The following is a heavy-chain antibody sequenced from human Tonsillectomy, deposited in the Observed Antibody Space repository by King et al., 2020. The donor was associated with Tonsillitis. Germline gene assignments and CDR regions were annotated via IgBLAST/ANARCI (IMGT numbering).Heavy chain of an antibody. J-gene: IGHJ2*01. CDR1: GFTFSSYG. Sequence: QLVESGGGVVQPGGSLRLSCAASGFTFSSYGMHWVRQAPGKGLEWVAFIRYDGSNKYYADSVKGRFTISRDNSKNTLYLQMNSLRAEDTAVYYCAKGGSGWLGNWYFDLWGRGTLVTVSS. CDR2: IRYDGSNK. CDR3: AKGGSGWLGNWYFDL. V-gene: IGHV3-30*02. D-gene: IGHD6-19*01.